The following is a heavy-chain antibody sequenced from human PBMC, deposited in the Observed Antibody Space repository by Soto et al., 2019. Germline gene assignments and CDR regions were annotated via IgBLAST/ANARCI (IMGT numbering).Heavy chain of an antibody. CDR2: ISGSGSST. CDR3: AKDPGYSNYYGIDV. D-gene: IGHD4-4*01. V-gene: IGHV3-23*01. Sequence: GSLRLSCAASGLTFSLYAMTWVRQAPGKGLEWVSAISGSGSSTYYADSVKGRFTTSRDNSKNTLFLQMDSLRAEDTAVYYCAKDPGYSNYYGIDVWGQGTTVTVS. CDR1: GLTFSLYA. J-gene: IGHJ6*01.